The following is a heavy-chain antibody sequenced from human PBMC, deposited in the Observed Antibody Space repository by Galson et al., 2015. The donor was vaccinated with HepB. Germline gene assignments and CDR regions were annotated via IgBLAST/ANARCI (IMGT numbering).Heavy chain of an antibody. J-gene: IGHJ4*02. CDR2: ISAYNGNT. CDR1: GYTFTSYG. Sequence: VSCKASGYTFTSYGISWVRQAPGQGLEWMGWISAYNGNTNYAQKLQGRVTMTTDTSTSTAYMELRSLRSDDTAVYYCARGSEVGAHLHYFDYWGQGTLVTVSS. D-gene: IGHD1-26*01. V-gene: IGHV1-18*04. CDR3: ARGSEVGAHLHYFDY.